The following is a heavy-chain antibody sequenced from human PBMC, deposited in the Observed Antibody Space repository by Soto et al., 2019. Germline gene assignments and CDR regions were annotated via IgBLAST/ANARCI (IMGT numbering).Heavy chain of an antibody. CDR1: GFTFSSYA. CDR3: AKDRAYTMVRGVTIDY. V-gene: IGHV3-23*01. J-gene: IGHJ4*02. Sequence: GGSLRLSCAASGFTFSSYAMSWVRQAPGKGLEWVSAISGSGGSTYYADSVKGRFTISRDNSKNTLYLQMNSLRAEDTAVYYCAKDRAYTMVRGVTIDYWGQGTLVTVSS. D-gene: IGHD3-10*01. CDR2: ISGSGGST.